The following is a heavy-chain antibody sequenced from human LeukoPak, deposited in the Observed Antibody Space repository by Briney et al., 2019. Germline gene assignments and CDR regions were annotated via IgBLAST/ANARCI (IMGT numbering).Heavy chain of an antibody. J-gene: IGHJ5*02. Sequence: ASVKVSCKASGYTFTSYYMHWVRQAPGQGLEWMGIINPSGGSTSYAQKFQGRVTITRNTSISTAYMELSSLRSEDTAVYYCARGGNSYRNWFDPWGQGTLVTVSS. V-gene: IGHV1-46*01. CDR3: ARGGNSYRNWFDP. D-gene: IGHD5-18*01. CDR1: GYTFTSYY. CDR2: INPSGGST.